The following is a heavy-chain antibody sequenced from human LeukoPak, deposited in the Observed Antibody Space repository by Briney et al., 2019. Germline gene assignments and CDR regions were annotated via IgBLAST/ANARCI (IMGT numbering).Heavy chain of an antibody. CDR1: GFTFSSYG. D-gene: IGHD2-21*02. V-gene: IGHV3-7*01. J-gene: IGHJ4*02. CDR2: INQDGTEK. Sequence: GGSLRLSCAASGFTFSSYGMHWVRQAPGKGLEWVATINQDGTEKYYVDSVNGRFTISRDNAKKSLYLQMNSLRAEDTAVYYCARDTPVSAGYFDYWGRGILVTVSS. CDR3: ARDTPVSAGYFDY.